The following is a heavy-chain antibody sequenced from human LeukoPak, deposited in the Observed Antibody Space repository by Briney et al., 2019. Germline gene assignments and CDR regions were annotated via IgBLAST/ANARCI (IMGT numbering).Heavy chain of an antibody. CDR2: IYYRGST. CDR1: GGSISSYY. Sequence: SETLSLTCTVSGGSISSYYWSWIRQPPGKGLEWIGYIYYRGSTSYNPSLKSRVTILVDTPKNQFSLKLSSVTAADTAVYYCARQSYGDYFDYWGQGTLVTVSS. V-gene: IGHV4-59*08. D-gene: IGHD4-17*01. J-gene: IGHJ4*02. CDR3: ARQSYGDYFDY.